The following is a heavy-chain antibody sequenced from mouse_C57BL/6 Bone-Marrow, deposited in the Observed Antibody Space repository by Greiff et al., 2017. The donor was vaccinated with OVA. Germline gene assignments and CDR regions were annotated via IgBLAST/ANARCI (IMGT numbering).Heavy chain of an antibody. CDR3: ARSGTWYFDV. J-gene: IGHJ1*03. D-gene: IGHD3-2*02. V-gene: IGHV1-80*01. CDR2: IYPGDGDT. CDR1: GYAFSSYW. Sequence: QVQLKQSGAELVKPGASVKISCKASGYAFSSYWMNWVKQRPGKGLEWIGQIYPGDGDTNYNGKFKDKATLTADKSSSTAYMQLSSLTSEDSAVYFCARSGTWYFDVWGTGTTVTVSS.